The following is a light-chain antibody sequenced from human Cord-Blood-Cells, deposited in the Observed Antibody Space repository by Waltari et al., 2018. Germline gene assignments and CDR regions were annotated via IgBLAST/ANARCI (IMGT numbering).Light chain of an antibody. CDR1: QGISSY. CDR2: AAS. V-gene: IGKV1-9*01. Sequence: DIQLTQSPSFLSASVGDRVTITCRASQGISSYLAWYQQKPGKAPKLLIYAASTLQSGVPSRFSGSGSGTEFTLTISSLQPEDFATYDCQQLKTSGFGQGTKVEIK. J-gene: IGKJ1*01. CDR3: QQLKTSG.